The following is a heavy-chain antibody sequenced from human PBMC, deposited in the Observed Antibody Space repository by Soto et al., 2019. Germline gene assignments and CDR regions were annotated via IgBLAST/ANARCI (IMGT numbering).Heavy chain of an antibody. CDR3: ARLNYYGSESYQRDY. V-gene: IGHV4-39*01. Sequence: QLQLQESGPALVKPSETLSLTCTVSGGAISSSSYYWGWIRQPPGKGLEWIGSIYYSGSTYYNPSLKSRVTISVDTSKNQFSLKLSSVTAADTAVYYCARLNYYGSESYQRDYWGQGTLVTVSS. CDR1: GGAISSSSYY. J-gene: IGHJ4*02. D-gene: IGHD3-10*01. CDR2: IYYSGST.